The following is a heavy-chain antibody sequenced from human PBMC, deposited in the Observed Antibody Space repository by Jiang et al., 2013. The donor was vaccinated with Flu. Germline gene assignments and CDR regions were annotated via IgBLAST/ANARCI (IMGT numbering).Heavy chain of an antibody. V-gene: IGHV3-48*01. CDR1: GFTFSSYS. J-gene: IGHJ6*02. D-gene: IGHD2-15*01. Sequence: ESGGGLVQPGGSLRLSCAASGFTFSSYSMNWVRQAPGKGLEWVSYISSSSSTIYYADSVKGRFTISRDNAKNSLYLQMNSLRAEDTAVYYCARGDVWWEVAAPHYYGMDVWGQGTTVTVSS. CDR3: ARGDVWWEVAAPHYYGMDV. CDR2: ISSSSSTI.